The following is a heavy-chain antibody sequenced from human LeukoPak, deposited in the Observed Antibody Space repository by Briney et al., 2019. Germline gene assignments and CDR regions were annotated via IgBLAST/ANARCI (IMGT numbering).Heavy chain of an antibody. CDR3: AKDNRRAAKGYFDY. D-gene: IGHD2-15*01. J-gene: IGHJ4*02. CDR2: ISGSGGST. Sequence: GGSLRLSCAASGFTFSSYAMSWVRQAPGKGLEWVSAISGSGGSTYCADSVKGRFTISSDNSKNTLYLQMNSLRAEDTAVYYCAKDNRRAAKGYFDYWGQGTLVTVSS. CDR1: GFTFSSYA. V-gene: IGHV3-23*01.